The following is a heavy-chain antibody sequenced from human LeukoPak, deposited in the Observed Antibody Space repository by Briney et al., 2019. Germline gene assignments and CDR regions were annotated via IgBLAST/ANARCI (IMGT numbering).Heavy chain of an antibody. CDR3: AEGYCSGGSCYKNY. V-gene: IGHV3-23*01. Sequence: PGGSLRLSCAASGFTFSSYAMSWVRQAPGKGLEWVSAISGSGGSTYYADSVKGRFTISRDNSKNTLYLQMNSLRAEDTAVYYCAEGYCSGGSCYKNYWGQGTLVTVSS. CDR2: ISGSGGST. J-gene: IGHJ4*02. CDR1: GFTFSSYA. D-gene: IGHD2-15*01.